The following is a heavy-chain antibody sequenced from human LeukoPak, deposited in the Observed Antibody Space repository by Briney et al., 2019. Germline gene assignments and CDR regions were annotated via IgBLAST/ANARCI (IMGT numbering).Heavy chain of an antibody. V-gene: IGHV7-4-1*02. CDR2: INTNTGNP. J-gene: IGHJ4*02. Sequence: WMGWINTNTGNPTYAQGFTGRFVFSLDTSVSTAYLQISSLKAEDTAVYYCARDEAPFDYWGQGTLVTVSS. CDR3: ARDEAPFDY.